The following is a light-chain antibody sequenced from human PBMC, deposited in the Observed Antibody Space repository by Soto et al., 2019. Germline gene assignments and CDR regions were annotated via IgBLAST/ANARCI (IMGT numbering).Light chain of an antibody. Sequence: DIVMTQSPDFLAVSLGERATITYKSSQNVLYRSSNKSYLAWYQQRPGQPPRLLLYWASTRESGVPDRFIGSGSETDFTLTISSLQAGDAAIYHCQQYYNTPYTFGQGTTLEIK. CDR2: WAS. J-gene: IGKJ2*01. V-gene: IGKV4-1*01. CDR1: QNVLYRSSNKSY. CDR3: QQYYNTPYT.